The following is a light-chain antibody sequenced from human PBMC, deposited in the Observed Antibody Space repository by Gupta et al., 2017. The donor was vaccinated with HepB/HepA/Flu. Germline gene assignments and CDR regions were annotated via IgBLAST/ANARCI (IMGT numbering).Light chain of an antibody. CDR2: DDS. Sequence: SYVLTQPPSVSVTPGKTARIACGGDNLRSKSVHWYHQRPGVAPVLVVYDDSDRPPGIPERISGSKSGNTATLSISTVEVGDEADYYCQVWDSSSAQVVFGGGTKLTVL. CDR1: NLRSKS. V-gene: IGLV3-21*03. J-gene: IGLJ3*02. CDR3: QVWDSSSAQVV.